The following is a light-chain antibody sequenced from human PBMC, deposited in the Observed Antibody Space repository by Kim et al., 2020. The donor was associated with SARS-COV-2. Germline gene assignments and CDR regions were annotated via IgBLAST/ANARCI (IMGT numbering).Light chain of an antibody. V-gene: IGLV1-44*01. J-gene: IGLJ3*02. Sequence: GQRVTISCSGSGSNIGSNIVNWYQQLPGAAPRLLLYQNTQRPSGVPDRFSGSKSGTSASLAIGGLQSEDEADYYCASWDDSLNGWVFGGGTKLTVL. CDR1: GSNIGSNI. CDR3: ASWDDSLNGWV. CDR2: QNT.